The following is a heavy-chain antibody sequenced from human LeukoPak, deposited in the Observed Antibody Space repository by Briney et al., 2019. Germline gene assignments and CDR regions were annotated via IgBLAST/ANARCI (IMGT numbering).Heavy chain of an antibody. CDR3: AISRYDILTGGFDY. CDR2: IIPIFGTA. Sequence: SVKVSCKASGGTFSSYAISWVRQAPGQGLEWMGGIIPIFGTANYAQKFQGRVTITADKSTSTAYMELSSLRSEDTAVYYCAISRYDILTGGFDYWGQGTLVTVSS. J-gene: IGHJ4*02. CDR1: GGTFSSYA. V-gene: IGHV1-69*06. D-gene: IGHD3-9*01.